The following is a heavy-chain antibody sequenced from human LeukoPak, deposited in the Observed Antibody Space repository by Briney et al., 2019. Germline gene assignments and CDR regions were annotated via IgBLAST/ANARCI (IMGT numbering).Heavy chain of an antibody. J-gene: IGHJ4*02. CDR1: GFTFSSYS. Sequence: GGSLRLSCAASGFTFSSYSMNWVRQAPGKGLEWVSSISSSSSYIYYADSVKGRFTISRDNAKNSLYLQMNSLRAEDTAVYYCAREEGSSSFIDYWGQGTLVTVSS. V-gene: IGHV3-21*01. D-gene: IGHD6-13*01. CDR2: ISSSSSYI. CDR3: AREEGSSSFIDY.